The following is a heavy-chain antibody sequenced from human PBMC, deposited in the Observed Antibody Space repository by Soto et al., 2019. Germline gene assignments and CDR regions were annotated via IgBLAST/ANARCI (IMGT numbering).Heavy chain of an antibody. J-gene: IGHJ5*02. CDR1: GFTFSSYG. Sequence: QVQLVESGGGVVQPGRSLRLSCAASGFTFSSYGMHWVRQAPGKGLEWVAVISYDGSNTYYADSLKGRITISRENSKNTLYLQMNSPRAESTAVYYCAKDRAYVHWLAPFDPWCQGTLVTVSS. D-gene: IGHD6-19*01. CDR2: ISYDGSNT. CDR3: AKDRAYVHWLAPFDP. V-gene: IGHV3-30*18.